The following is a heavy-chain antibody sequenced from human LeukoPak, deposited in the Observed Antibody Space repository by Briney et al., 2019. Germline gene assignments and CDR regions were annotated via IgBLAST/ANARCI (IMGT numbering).Heavy chain of an antibody. D-gene: IGHD2/OR15-2a*01. CDR1: GFTFSSYS. CDR3: TGGSDKVLSGEYYYYMDV. CDR2: ISSSSSYI. V-gene: IGHV3-21*01. Sequence: GGSLRLSCAASGFTFSSYSMNWVRQAPGKGLEWVSSISSSSSYIYYADSVEGRFTISRDSAKNSLALQMHSLRAEDTAVYYCTGGSDKVLSGEYYYYMDVWGTGTTVTVSS. J-gene: IGHJ6*03.